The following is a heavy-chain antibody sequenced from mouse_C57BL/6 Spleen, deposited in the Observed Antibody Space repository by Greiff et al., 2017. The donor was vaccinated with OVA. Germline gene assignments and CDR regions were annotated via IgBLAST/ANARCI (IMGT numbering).Heavy chain of an antibody. CDR3: AREDTTGVEETYWYSEV. J-gene: IGHJ1*03. D-gene: IGHD1-1*01. CDR2: ISSGSSTI. Sequence: EVQVVESGGGLVKPGGSLKLSCAASGFTFSDYGMHWVRQAPEKGLEWVAYISSGSSTIYYADTVKGRFTISRDNAKNTLLLQMTSLRSEDTAMSYCAREDTTGVEETYWYSEVWGTRTTGTVSP. CDR1: GFTFSDYG. V-gene: IGHV5-17*01.